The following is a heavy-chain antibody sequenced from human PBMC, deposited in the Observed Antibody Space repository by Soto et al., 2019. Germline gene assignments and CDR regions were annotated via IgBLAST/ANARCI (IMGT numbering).Heavy chain of an antibody. CDR3: PVADLAGGWKC. CDR1: GLTFRTYA. CDR2: ISGTSINT. V-gene: IGHV3-23*01. Sequence: PGGSLRLSCAASGLTFRTYAMNWFRQGPGKGMEWVSAISGTSINTYYADSVRGRFTISRDNSQNTLYLQMNSLRAEDTAVYFCPVADLAGGWKCWGKGTLVSVSS. D-gene: IGHD1-1*01. J-gene: IGHJ4*02.